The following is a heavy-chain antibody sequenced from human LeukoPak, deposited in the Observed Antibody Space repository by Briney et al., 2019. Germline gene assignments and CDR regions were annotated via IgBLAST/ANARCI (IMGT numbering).Heavy chain of an antibody. CDR3: ARAVLSRMRYFDL. D-gene: IGHD3-16*01. Sequence: SETLSLTCTVSGCSISNYDWSWIRQTAGKGLEWIGRIYTSGSTTYSPSLKSRVTMSVDTSKSQVSLTLTSVTAPDTALYYCARAVLSRMRYFDLWGRGTLLTVSS. V-gene: IGHV4-4*07. J-gene: IGHJ2*01. CDR1: GCSISNYD. CDR2: IYTSGST.